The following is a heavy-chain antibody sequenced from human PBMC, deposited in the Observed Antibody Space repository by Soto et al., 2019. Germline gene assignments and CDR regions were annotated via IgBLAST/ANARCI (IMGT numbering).Heavy chain of an antibody. CDR1: GGSISSGGYY. J-gene: IGHJ4*02. CDR3: ARARGSLLNCSSTSCYNEI. CDR2: IYYSGST. V-gene: IGHV4-31*03. D-gene: IGHD2-2*02. Sequence: PSETLSLTCTVSGGSISSGGYYWSWIRQHPGKGLEWIGYIYYSGSTYYNPSLKSRVTTSVDTSKNQFSLKLSSVTAADTAVYYCARARGSLLNCSSTSCYNEIWGQGTLVTVSS.